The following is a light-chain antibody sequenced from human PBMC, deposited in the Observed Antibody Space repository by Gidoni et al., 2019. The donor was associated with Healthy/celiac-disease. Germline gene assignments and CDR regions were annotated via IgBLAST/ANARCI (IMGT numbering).Light chain of an antibody. V-gene: IGKV3-15*01. CDR1: QSVSSN. J-gene: IGKJ2*01. Sequence: EILMTQSPATLSVSTGERATLACRASQSVSSNLAWYQQKPGQAPRLLIYGASTRATGIPDRFSGSGSGTEFTLTISSLQAEDVAVYYCQQYNSSPRYTFGQGTKLEIK. CDR3: QQYNSSPRYT. CDR2: GAS.